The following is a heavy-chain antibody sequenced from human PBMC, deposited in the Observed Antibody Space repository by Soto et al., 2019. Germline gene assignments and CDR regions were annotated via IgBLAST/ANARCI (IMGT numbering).Heavy chain of an antibody. CDR2: ISSSSSYI. D-gene: IGHD2-21*01. CDR1: GFTFSSYS. J-gene: IGHJ6*02. Sequence: GGSLRLSCAASGFTFSSYSMNWVRQAPGKGLEWVSSISSSSSYIYYADSVKGRFTISRDNAKNSLYLQMNSLRAEDTAVYYCARVPNTLFNPYYYGMDVWGQGTTVTVSS. V-gene: IGHV3-21*01. CDR3: ARVPNTLFNPYYYGMDV.